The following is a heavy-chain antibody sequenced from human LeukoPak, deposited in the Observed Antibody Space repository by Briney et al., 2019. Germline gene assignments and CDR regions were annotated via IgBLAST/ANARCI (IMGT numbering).Heavy chain of an antibody. CDR3: TGGGATNWFDP. CDR1: GVSFRGYY. CDR2: LNHSGST. V-gene: IGHV4-34*01. J-gene: IGHJ5*02. D-gene: IGHD1-26*01. Sequence: SETLSLTCAVYGVSFRGYYWSWIRQPPGKGLEWIGELNHSGSTNYNPSPKRRATIPVDTSKNQCSLKLSSVTAADTAVYYCTGGGATNWFDPWGQGTLVTVSS.